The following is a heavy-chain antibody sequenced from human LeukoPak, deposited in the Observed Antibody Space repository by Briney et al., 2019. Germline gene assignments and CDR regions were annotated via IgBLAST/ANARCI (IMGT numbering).Heavy chain of an antibody. V-gene: IGHV4-39*07. CDR3: ARGWYNWNDEYWFDP. J-gene: IGHJ5*02. D-gene: IGHD1-1*01. CDR1: GGSISSSSYY. Sequence: PSETLSLTCTVSGGSISSSSYYWGWIRQPPGKGLEWIGSIYYSGSTYYNPSLKSRFTISVDTSKNQFSLKLSCVTAADTAVYYCARGWYNWNDEYWFDPWGQGSLVTVSS. CDR2: IYYSGST.